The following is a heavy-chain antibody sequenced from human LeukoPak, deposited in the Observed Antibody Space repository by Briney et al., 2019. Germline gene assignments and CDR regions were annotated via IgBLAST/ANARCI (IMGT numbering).Heavy chain of an antibody. CDR3: SKDLIKLSGSSCSYFDY. CDR2: ISSIGSST. V-gene: IGHV3-23*01. J-gene: IGHJ4*02. CDR1: GFTLRSYA. Sequence: GGGPRLSCAPSGFTLRSYAMSWVPQAPGKGLECVSPISSIGSSTYYADSLEGRFTISRDNSKNTLYLQMNSLRAQHPALYSFSKDLIKLSGSSCSYFDYWGQGTLVTVSS. D-gene: IGHD6-13*01.